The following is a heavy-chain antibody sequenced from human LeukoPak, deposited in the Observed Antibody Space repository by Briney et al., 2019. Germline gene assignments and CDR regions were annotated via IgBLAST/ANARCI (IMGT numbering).Heavy chain of an antibody. V-gene: IGHV3-30*04. D-gene: IGHD5-18*01. CDR3: ARGPASQLWFSTNWLDP. J-gene: IGHJ5*02. Sequence: PGGSLRLSCAASGFTFSSYAMHWVRQAPGKGLEWVAVISYDGSNKYYADSVKGRSTISRDNSKNTLYLQMNSLRAEDTAVYYCARGPASQLWFSTNWLDPWGQGTLVTVSS. CDR2: ISYDGSNK. CDR1: GFTFSSYA.